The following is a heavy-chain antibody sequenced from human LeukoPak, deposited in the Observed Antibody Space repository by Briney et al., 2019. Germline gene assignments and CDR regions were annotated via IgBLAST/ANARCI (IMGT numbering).Heavy chain of an antibody. CDR1: GFTFGDFP. J-gene: IGHJ4*02. Sequence: PGRSLRLSCTASGFTFGDFPMTWVRQAPGKGLEWVSAISGSGGSTYYADSVKGRFTISRDNSKNTLYLQMNSLRAEDTAVYYCAKDRGLDRNFDYWGQGTLVTVSS. CDR2: ISGSGGST. D-gene: IGHD3/OR15-3a*01. CDR3: AKDRGLDRNFDY. V-gene: IGHV3-23*01.